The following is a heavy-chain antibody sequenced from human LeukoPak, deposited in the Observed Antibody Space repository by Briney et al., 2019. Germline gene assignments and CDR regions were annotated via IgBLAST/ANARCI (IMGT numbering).Heavy chain of an antibody. CDR1: GFTFSAYV. V-gene: IGHV3-23*01. CDR2: ISDSVGYT. J-gene: IGHJ4*02. CDR3: AKRRAVPDPQRGLDY. D-gene: IGHD6-19*01. Sequence: PGGSLRLSCAASGFTFSAYVMHWVRQAPGKGLQWVAVISDSVGYTQYTDSVKGRFTISRDNSKNTLYLQMNSLRAEDTAVYYCAKRRAVPDPQRGLDYWGQGTLVTVSS.